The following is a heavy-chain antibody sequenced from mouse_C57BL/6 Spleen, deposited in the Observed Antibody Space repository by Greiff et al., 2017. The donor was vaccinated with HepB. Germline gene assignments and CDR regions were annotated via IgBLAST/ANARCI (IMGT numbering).Heavy chain of an antibody. V-gene: IGHV1-15*01. Sequence: QVQLQQSGAELVRPGASVTLSCTASGYTFTDYEMHWVKQTPVHGLEWIGAIDPETGGTAYNQKFKGKAILTADKSSNTAYMELRSLTSEDSAVYYCTVVARDWYFDVWGTGTTVTVSS. J-gene: IGHJ1*03. CDR3: TVVARDWYFDV. D-gene: IGHD1-1*01. CDR1: GYTFTDYE. CDR2: IDPETGGT.